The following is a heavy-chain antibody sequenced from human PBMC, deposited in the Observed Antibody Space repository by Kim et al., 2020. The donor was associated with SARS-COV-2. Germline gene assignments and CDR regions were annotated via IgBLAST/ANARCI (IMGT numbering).Heavy chain of an antibody. J-gene: IGHJ6*02. CDR1: GGTFSSYA. D-gene: IGHD3-22*01. CDR3: ARVRGGAAYDSSDRVVYYYYGMDV. CDR2: IIPIFGTA. Sequence: SVKVSCKASGGTFSSYAISWVRQAPGQGLEWMGGIIPIFGTANYAQKFQGRVTITADEFTSTAYMELSSLRSEDTAVYYCARVRGGAAYDSSDRVVYYYYGMDVWGQGTTVTVSS. V-gene: IGHV1-69*13.